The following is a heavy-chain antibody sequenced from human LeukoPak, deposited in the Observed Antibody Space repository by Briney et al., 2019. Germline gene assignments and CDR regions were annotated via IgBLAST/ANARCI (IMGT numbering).Heavy chain of an antibody. CDR3: AGITYSSSSGSQIEFDI. V-gene: IGHV4-59*01. CDR2: IYYSGST. Sequence: SETLSLTCTVSGGSISSYYWSWIRQPPGKGLEWIGDIYYSGSTNYNPSLKSRVTMSVDTSKNQFSLKLTSVTAADTAVYYCAGITYSSSSGSQIEFDIWGQGTMVTVSS. D-gene: IGHD6-6*01. CDR1: GGSISSYY. J-gene: IGHJ3*02.